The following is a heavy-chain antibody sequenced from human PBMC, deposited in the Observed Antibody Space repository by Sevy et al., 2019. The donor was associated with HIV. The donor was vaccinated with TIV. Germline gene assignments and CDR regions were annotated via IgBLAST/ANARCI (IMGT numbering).Heavy chain of an antibody. CDR3: AGENARGRGYS. D-gene: IGHD3-10*01. J-gene: IGHJ4*02. Sequence: WETLSLTCTVSGGSITSLYWNWIRQPPGKALEWIANIYYNGHINYNPSLKSRVTLSLDTSKNQFSLSLSSVTAADTAMYYCAGENARGRGYSWGQGTLVTVSS. CDR2: IYYNGHI. CDR1: GGSITSLY. V-gene: IGHV4-59*08.